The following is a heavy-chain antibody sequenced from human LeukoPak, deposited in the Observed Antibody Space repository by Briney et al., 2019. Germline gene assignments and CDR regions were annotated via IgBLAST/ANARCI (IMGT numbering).Heavy chain of an antibody. J-gene: IGHJ5*02. V-gene: IGHV4-39*01. CDR2: IYYSGST. Sequence: SETLSLTCTVSGGSISSSSYYWGWIRQPPGKGLEWIGSIYYSGSTYYNPSLKSRVTISVDTSKNQFSLKLSSVTAADTAVYYCARLLGYCGSTSCPKGPWFDPWGQGTLVTVSS. CDR3: ARLLGYCGSTSCPKGPWFDP. D-gene: IGHD2-2*01. CDR1: GGSISSSSYY.